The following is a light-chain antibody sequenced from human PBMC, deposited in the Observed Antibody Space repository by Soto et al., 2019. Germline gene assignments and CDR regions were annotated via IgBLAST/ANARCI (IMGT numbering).Light chain of an antibody. J-gene: IGKJ4*01. CDR2: GAS. V-gene: IGKV3-20*01. CDR3: QQYGSSPPLT. CDR1: QSVSSSY. Sequence: IGLTQSPCALSLSPGERATLSCRASQSVSSSYLAWYQQKPGQAPRLLIYGASSRATGIPDRFSGSGSGTDFTLTISRLEPEDFVVYYCQQYGSSPPLTFGGGTKVDI.